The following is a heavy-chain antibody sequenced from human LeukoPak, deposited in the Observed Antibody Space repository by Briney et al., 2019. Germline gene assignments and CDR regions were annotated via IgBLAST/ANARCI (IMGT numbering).Heavy chain of an antibody. D-gene: IGHD2-15*01. Sequence: GGSLRLSRAASGFTFSSYSMNWVRQAPGKGLEWVSSISSSSSYIYYADSVKGRFTISRDNAKNSLYLQMNSLRAEDTAVYYCARREGYCSGGSCYGYLDYWGQGTLVTVSS. CDR3: ARREGYCSGGSCYGYLDY. CDR1: GFTFSSYS. CDR2: ISSSSSYI. J-gene: IGHJ4*02. V-gene: IGHV3-21*01.